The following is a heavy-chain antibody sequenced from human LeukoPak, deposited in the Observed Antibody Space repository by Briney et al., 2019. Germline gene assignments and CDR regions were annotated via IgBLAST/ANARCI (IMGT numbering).Heavy chain of an antibody. J-gene: IGHJ4*02. D-gene: IGHD2-21*02. Sequence: KSGGSLRLSCAASGFTFSSYNMNWVRQAPGKGLEWVSSISSSSSYIYYADSVKGRFTISRDNAKNSLYLQMNSLRAEDTAVYYCARVYYRGGDFYYFDYWGQGTLVTVSS. CDR1: GFTFSSYN. CDR3: ARVYYRGGDFYYFDY. V-gene: IGHV3-21*01. CDR2: ISSSSSYI.